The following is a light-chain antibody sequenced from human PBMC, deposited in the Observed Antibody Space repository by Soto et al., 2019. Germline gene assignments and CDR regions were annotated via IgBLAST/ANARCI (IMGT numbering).Light chain of an antibody. Sequence: QSVLTQPPSVSGTPGQRVTVSCSGTSSNIGSSNVYWYQQVPGTAPKLLIFYNSQRPSGVPDRFSGSKSGTSASLAISGLRSEDEADYYCAAWDDGLLGQVFGTGTKLTVL. CDR2: YNS. J-gene: IGLJ1*01. CDR1: SSNIGSSN. V-gene: IGLV1-47*02. CDR3: AAWDDGLLGQV.